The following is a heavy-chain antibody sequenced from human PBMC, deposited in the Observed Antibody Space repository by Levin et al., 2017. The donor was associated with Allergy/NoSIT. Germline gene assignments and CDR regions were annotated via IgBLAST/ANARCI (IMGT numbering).Heavy chain of an antibody. Sequence: GGSLRLSCAASGFTVSSNYMSWVRQAPGKGLEWVSVIYSGGSTYYADSVKGRFTISRDNSKNTLYLQMNSLRAEDTAVYYCARGVVVAVAGTGFDYWGQGTLVTVSS. CDR2: IYSGGST. CDR3: ARGVVVAVAGTGFDY. J-gene: IGHJ4*02. D-gene: IGHD6-19*01. CDR1: GFTVSSNY. V-gene: IGHV3-66*01.